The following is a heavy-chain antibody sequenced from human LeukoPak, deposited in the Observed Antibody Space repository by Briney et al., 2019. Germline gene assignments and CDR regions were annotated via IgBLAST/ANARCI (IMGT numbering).Heavy chain of an antibody. CDR3: ARGSTQMAGSVGY. Sequence: ASVKVSCKASGYTFTSYAMHWVRQAPGQRLEWMGWINAGNGNTKYSRKFQGRVTITRDTSASTAYMELSSLRSEDTAVYYCARGSTQMAGSVGYWGQGTLVTVSS. CDR2: INAGNGNT. J-gene: IGHJ4*02. D-gene: IGHD3-10*01. V-gene: IGHV1-3*01. CDR1: GYTFTSYA.